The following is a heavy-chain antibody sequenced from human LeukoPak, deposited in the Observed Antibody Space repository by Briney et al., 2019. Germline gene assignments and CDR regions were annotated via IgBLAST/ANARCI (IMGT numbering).Heavy chain of an antibody. CDR3: ARDMEAFWSGYYGNFDY. J-gene: IGHJ4*02. D-gene: IGHD3-3*01. CDR1: GYTFTSYG. Sequence: GASVKVSCKASGYTFTSYGISWVRQAPGQGLEWMGWISAYNGNTNYAQKLKGRVTMTTDTSTSTAYMELRSLRSDDTAVYYCARDMEAFWSGYYGNFDYWGQGTLVTVSS. CDR2: ISAYNGNT. V-gene: IGHV1-18*01.